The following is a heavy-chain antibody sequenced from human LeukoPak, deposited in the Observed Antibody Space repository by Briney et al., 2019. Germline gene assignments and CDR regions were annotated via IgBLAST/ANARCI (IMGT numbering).Heavy chain of an antibody. J-gene: IGHJ6*03. Sequence: PGGSLRLSCEASGFTFSTYSMNWVRQAPGKGLEWVSSISSSSYYIYYADSVKGRFTISRDNAKNSLYLQMNSLRAEDTAVYYCARVSSKAMVRGIITKKNYSYYYMDVWGKGTTVTISS. CDR2: ISSSSYYI. D-gene: IGHD3-10*01. CDR3: ARVSSKAMVRGIITKKNYSYYYMDV. V-gene: IGHV3-21*01. CDR1: GFTFSTYS.